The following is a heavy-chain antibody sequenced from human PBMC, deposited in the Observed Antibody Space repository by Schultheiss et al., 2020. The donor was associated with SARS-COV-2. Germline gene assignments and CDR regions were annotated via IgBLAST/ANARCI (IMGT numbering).Heavy chain of an antibody. CDR3: ARDYSGSYGSGLDY. CDR1: GFTFSDYY. V-gene: IGHV3-11*05. Sequence: GESLKISCAASGFTFSDYYMSWIRQAPGKGLEWVSYISSSSSYTNYADSVKGRFTISRDNAKNSLYLQMNSLRAEDTAVYYCARDYSGSYGSGLDYWGQGTLVTVSS. D-gene: IGHD1-26*01. J-gene: IGHJ4*02. CDR2: ISSSSSYT.